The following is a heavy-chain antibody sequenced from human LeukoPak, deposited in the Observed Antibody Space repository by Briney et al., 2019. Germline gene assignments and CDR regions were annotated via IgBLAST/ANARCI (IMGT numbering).Heavy chain of an antibody. V-gene: IGHV3-30*18. CDR3: AKDKGGSWDLDAFDI. D-gene: IGHD2-15*01. CDR1: GFTFSSYG. J-gene: IGHJ3*02. Sequence: PGRSLRLSCAASGFTFSSYGMHWVRQAPGKGLEWVAVISYAGSNKYYADSVKGRFTISRDNSKNTLYLQMNSLRAEDTAVYYCAKDKGGSWDLDAFDIWGQGTMVTVSS. CDR2: ISYAGSNK.